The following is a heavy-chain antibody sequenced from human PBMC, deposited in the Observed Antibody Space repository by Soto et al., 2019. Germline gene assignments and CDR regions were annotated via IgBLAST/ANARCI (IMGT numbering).Heavy chain of an antibody. Sequence: SVKVSCKTSGGTFSTCGISCVRQAPGQGLEWMGGIIPFFGTAEYSQKFEDRITITADESTNTVYMDLRSLTSEDTAIYYCARTAPMDAGDKYYYDFWGQGALVTVSS. V-gene: IGHV1-69*13. J-gene: IGHJ4*02. CDR3: ARTAPMDAGDKYYYDF. CDR2: IIPFFGTA. D-gene: IGHD3-16*01. CDR1: GGTFSTCG.